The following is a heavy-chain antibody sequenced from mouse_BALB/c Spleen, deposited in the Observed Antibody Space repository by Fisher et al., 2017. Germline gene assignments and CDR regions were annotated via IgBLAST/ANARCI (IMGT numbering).Heavy chain of an antibody. Sequence: KFKGKATLTADKSSSTAYMQLSSLTSEDSAVYFCAIYYGSSYWYFDVWGAGTTVTVSS. CDR3: AIYYGSSYWYFDV. V-gene: IGHV1-80*01. D-gene: IGHD1-1*01. J-gene: IGHJ1*01.